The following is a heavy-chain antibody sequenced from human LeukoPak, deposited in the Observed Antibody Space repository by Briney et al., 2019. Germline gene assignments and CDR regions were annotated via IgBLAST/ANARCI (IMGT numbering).Heavy chain of an antibody. CDR1: ADTFTGYY. V-gene: IGHV1-2*02. CDR3: ASEILQSGFTILPY. Sequence: ASVKVSCKASADTFTGYYIHWVRQAPGQGLEWMGWNNPNSGGTNYAQKFQGRVTMTRDTSISTAYMELSRLRSGDTAVYYCASEILQSGFTILPYWGQGTLVTVSS. CDR2: NNPNSGGT. D-gene: IGHD3-3*01. J-gene: IGHJ4*02.